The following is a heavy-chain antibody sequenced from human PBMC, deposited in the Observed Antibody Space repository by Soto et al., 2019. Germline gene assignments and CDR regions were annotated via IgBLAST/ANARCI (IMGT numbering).Heavy chain of an antibody. D-gene: IGHD6-13*01. CDR1: GGSISSSNW. Sequence: SETLSLTCAVSGGSISSSNWWSWVRQPPGKGLEWIGEIYHSGSTNYNPSLKSRVTISVDKSKNQFSLKLSSVTAADTAVYYCARKIAAAGTWLNWFDPWGQGTLVTVSS. CDR2: IYHSGST. CDR3: ARKIAAAGTWLNWFDP. J-gene: IGHJ5*02. V-gene: IGHV4-4*02.